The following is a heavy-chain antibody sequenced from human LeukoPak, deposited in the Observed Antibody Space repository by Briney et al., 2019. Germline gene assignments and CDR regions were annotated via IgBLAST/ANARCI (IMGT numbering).Heavy chain of an antibody. Sequence: SETLSLTCTVSGGSISGYYWSWFRQPPGKGLEWIGYIYYSGSTNYNPSLKSRVTISVDTSKNQFSLKLSSVTAADTAVYYCARGLATVVDFDYWGQGTLVTVSS. CDR3: ARGLATVVDFDY. V-gene: IGHV4-59*01. CDR2: IYYSGST. J-gene: IGHJ4*02. CDR1: GGSISGYY. D-gene: IGHD4-23*01.